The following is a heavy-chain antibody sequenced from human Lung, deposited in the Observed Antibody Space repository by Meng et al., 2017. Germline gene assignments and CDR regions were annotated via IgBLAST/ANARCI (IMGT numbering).Heavy chain of an antibody. V-gene: IGHV1-3*01. Sequence: QVQLVQSGAEVKKPGASVKVSCKASGNTFTSYAMHWVRQALGQRLEWMGWINAGNGNTKYSQKFQGRVTITRDTSASTAYMELSSLRSEDTAVYYCARGEGYCTNGVCSPGYWGQGTLVTVSS. J-gene: IGHJ4*02. CDR1: GNTFTSYA. CDR3: ARGEGYCTNGVCSPGY. CDR2: INAGNGNT. D-gene: IGHD2-8*01.